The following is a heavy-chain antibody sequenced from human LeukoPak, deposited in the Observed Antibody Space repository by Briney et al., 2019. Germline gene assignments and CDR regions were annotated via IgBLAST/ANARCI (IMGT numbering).Heavy chain of an antibody. D-gene: IGHD3-9*01. J-gene: IGHJ5*02. CDR1: GYTFTGYY. Sequence: AASVKVSCKASGYTFTGYYMNWVRQAPGQGLEWMGWINSDSGFTKYAQKFQGRATMTRDTSITTVYMDLTRLTSDDTPVYYCARNFDMKGFDPWGQGTLVTVSS. V-gene: IGHV1-2*02. CDR3: ARNFDMKGFDP. CDR2: INSDSGFT.